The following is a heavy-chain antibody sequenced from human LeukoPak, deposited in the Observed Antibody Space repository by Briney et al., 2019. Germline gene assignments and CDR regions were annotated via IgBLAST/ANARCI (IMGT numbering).Heavy chain of an antibody. V-gene: IGHV4-59*01. CDR1: GGSISTYY. CDR2: IYHTGST. Sequence: SETLSLTCTVSGGSISTYYWNWIRQPPGKGLERIGYIYHTGSTNYNPSLKSRVTISVDTSKNQFSLKLSSVTAADTAVYYCARVRGDSSGYYYPFYYFDYWGQGTLVTVSS. D-gene: IGHD3-22*01. J-gene: IGHJ4*02. CDR3: ARVRGDSSGYYYPFYYFDY.